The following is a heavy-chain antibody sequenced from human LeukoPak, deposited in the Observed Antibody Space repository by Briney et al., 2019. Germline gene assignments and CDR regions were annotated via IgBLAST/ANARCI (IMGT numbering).Heavy chain of an antibody. CDR2: IRVDGSEK. CDR1: GFTFGDYV. D-gene: IGHD3-16*01. J-gene: IGHJ6*03. V-gene: IGHV3-7*01. CDR3: ARGVWELTWGLDYYYYMDV. Sequence: GGSLRLSCTGSGFTFGDYVMSWVRQAPGKGLEWVANIRVDGSEKYYVDSVKGRITISRDNAKSSLYLQINSLRAEDTAVYYCARGVWELTWGLDYYYYMDVWGKGTTVTVSS.